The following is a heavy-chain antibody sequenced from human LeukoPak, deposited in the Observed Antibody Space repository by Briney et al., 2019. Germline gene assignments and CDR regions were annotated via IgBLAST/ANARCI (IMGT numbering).Heavy chain of an antibody. CDR3: AKKRPDY. J-gene: IGHJ4*02. D-gene: IGHD6-25*01. V-gene: IGHV3-7*03. CDR2: IKQDGSEK. Sequence: ETLSLTCAVYGGSFSGYYWSWIRQPPGKGLEWVANIKQDGSEKYYVDSVKGRFTISRDNAKNSLYLQMNSLRAEDTAVYYCAKKRPDYWGQGTLVTVSS. CDR1: GGSFSGYY.